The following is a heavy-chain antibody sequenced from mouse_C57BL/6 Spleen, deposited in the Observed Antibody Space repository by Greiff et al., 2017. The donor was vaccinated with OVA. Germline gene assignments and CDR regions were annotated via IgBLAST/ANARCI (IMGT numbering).Heavy chain of an antibody. CDR3: AREGYDERYFDV. D-gene: IGHD2-2*01. J-gene: IGHJ1*03. CDR2: ISYDGSN. V-gene: IGHV3-6*01. Sequence: EVHLVESGPGLVKPSQSLSLTCSVTGYSITSGYYWNWIRQFPGNKLEWMGYISYDGSNNYNPSLKNRISITRDTSKNQFFLKLNSVTTEDTATYYCAREGYDERYFDVWGTGTTVTVSS. CDR1: GYSITSGYY.